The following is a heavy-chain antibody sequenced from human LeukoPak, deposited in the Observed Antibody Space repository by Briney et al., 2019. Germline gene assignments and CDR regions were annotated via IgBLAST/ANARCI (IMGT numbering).Heavy chain of an antibody. J-gene: IGHJ4*02. D-gene: IGHD6-19*01. V-gene: IGHV4-34*01. CDR3: ARQPYNSGWYGY. CDR2: INHSGST. CDR1: GGSFSGYY. Sequence: PSETLSLTCAVYGGSFSGYYWSWIRQPPGKGLEWIGEINHSGSTNYNPSLKSRVTISVDTSKNQFSLKLSSVTAADTAVYYCARQPYNSGWYGYWGQGTLVTVSS.